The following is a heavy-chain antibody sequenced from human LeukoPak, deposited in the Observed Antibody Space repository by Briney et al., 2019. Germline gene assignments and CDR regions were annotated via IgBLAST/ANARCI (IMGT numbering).Heavy chain of an antibody. J-gene: IGHJ4*02. V-gene: IGHV3-64D*06. CDR2: ISSNGGAT. D-gene: IGHD6-19*01. Sequence: GGSLRLSCSATGFTFSSSPMHWVRQAPGKGLEYVSAISSNGGATYYGDSVKGRFTISRDNSKNTLYLQMSSLRAEDTAVYYCVKERGWYDYWGQGTLVTVSS. CDR1: GFTFSSSP. CDR3: VKERGWYDY.